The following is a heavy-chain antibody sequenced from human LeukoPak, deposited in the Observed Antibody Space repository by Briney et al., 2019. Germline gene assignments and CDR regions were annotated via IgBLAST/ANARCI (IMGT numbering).Heavy chain of an antibody. Sequence: SVKVSCKASGGTFSSYAISWVRQAPGQGLEWMGGIIPIFGTANYAQKFQGRVTVTTDESTSTAYMELSSLRSEDTAVYYCARAATYYYDSSGYYYFDYWGQGTLVTVSS. CDR2: IIPIFGTA. CDR1: GGTFSSYA. V-gene: IGHV1-69*05. D-gene: IGHD3-22*01. CDR3: ARAATYYYDSSGYYYFDY. J-gene: IGHJ4*02.